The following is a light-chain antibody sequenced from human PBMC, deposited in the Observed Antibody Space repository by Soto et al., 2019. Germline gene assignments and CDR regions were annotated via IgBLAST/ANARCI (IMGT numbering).Light chain of an antibody. V-gene: IGLV1-40*01. CDR3: QSYDKSLSGWV. CDR1: SSNMGAGYD. CDR2: ANT. J-gene: IGLJ3*02. Sequence: QSVLTQPPSVSGAPGQRVTISCTGGSSNMGAGYDVNWYQQLPGTAPKLLINANTNRPSGVPDRFSGSKSGSSASLAVTGLQAEDEADYYCQSYDKSLSGWVFGGGTKVTVL.